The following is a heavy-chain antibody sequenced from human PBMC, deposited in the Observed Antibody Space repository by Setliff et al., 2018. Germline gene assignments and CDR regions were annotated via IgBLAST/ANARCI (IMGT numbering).Heavy chain of an antibody. CDR3: ASIDWGENFYNMDV. J-gene: IGHJ6*03. Sequence: PGGSLRLSCRASGFTFSDFAMNWVRQAPGQGLEWVASISGSGDTTYYADSVRGRFTISRDNAKDTLYLQMNSLRAEDTAVYFCASIDWGENFYNMDVWGKGTTVTVSS. CDR1: GFTFSDFA. D-gene: IGHD7-27*01. V-gene: IGHV3-23*01. CDR2: ISGSGDTT.